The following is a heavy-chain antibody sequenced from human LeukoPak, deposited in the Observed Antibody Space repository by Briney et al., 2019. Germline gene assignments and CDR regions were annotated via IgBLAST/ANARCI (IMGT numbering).Heavy chain of an antibody. J-gene: IGHJ4*02. V-gene: IGHV3-7*01. Sequence: GGSLRLSCSASGFTFSTYWMSWVRQAPGRGLEWVANIKQDGSEKYYVDSVKGRFTISRDNAKSSLYLQMNSLRAEDTAVYYCARDPPRHYDFWGGYAFFDYWGQGTLVTVSS. D-gene: IGHD3-3*01. CDR2: IKQDGSEK. CDR3: ARDPPRHYDFWGGYAFFDY. CDR1: GFTFSTYW.